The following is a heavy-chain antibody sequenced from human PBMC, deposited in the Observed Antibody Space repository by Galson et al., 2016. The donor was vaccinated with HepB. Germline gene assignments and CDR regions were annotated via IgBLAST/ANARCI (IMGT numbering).Heavy chain of an antibody. CDR3: ARDLEGIEWLRPLDY. D-gene: IGHD5-12*01. CDR1: GYTFINHG. J-gene: IGHJ4*02. V-gene: IGHV1-18*01. CDR2: VSAYNADR. Sequence: SVKVSCKASGYTFINHGISWVRQAPGHGLEWVGWVSAYNADRRYAQKFQDGVTMTTDTSTSTAYMELRSLRSDDTATYYCARDLEGIEWLRPLDYWGQGTLVTVSS.